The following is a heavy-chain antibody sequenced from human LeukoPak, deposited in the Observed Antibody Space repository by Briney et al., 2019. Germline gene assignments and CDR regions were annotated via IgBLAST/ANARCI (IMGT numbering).Heavy chain of an antibody. J-gene: IGHJ4*02. V-gene: IGHV3-30*18. CDR1: GFTFSSYG. D-gene: IGHD3-9*01. CDR2: ISYDGSNK. Sequence: GGSLRLSCAASGFTFSSYGMHWVRQAPDKGLEWVAVISYDGSNKYYTDSVKGRFTISRDNSRNTLYLQMNSLRAEDTAVYYCAKDRVLYDILTGYYDYWGQGTLVTVSS. CDR3: AKDRVLYDILTGYYDY.